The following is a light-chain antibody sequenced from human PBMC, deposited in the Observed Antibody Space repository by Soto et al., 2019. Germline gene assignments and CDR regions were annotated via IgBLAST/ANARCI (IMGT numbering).Light chain of an antibody. Sequence: DIQMTQTPSSLFACVWYRVTITCQATQDINIYLNWYQQKPGKAPNLLIYDASNLEIGVPSRFSGSGSGTHFTFTISSLQTEDIGTYYCQQYDILPITFGRVTRLAIK. CDR3: QQYDILPIT. J-gene: IGKJ5*01. V-gene: IGKV1-33*01. CDR1: QDINIY. CDR2: DAS.